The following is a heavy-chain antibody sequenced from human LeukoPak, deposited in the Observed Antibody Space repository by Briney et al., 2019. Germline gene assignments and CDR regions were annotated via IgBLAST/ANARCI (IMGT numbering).Heavy chain of an antibody. D-gene: IGHD6-13*01. J-gene: IGHJ4*02. Sequence: SETLSLTRAVYGGSFSGYYWSWIRQPPGKGLEWIGEINHSGSTNYNPSLKSRVTISVDTSKNQFSLKLSSVAAADTAVYYCARGAVSSSNHFDYWGQGTLVTVSS. CDR1: GGSFSGYY. CDR2: INHSGST. CDR3: ARGAVSSSNHFDY. V-gene: IGHV4-34*01.